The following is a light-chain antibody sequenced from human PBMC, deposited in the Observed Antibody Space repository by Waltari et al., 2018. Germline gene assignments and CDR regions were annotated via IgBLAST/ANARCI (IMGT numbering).Light chain of an antibody. CDR1: QDISNY. J-gene: IGKJ2*01. CDR2: DAS. V-gene: IGKV1-33*01. CDR3: QQYDNLPT. Sequence: DIQMTQSPSSLSASVGDRVTITCQASQDISNYLNWYQQKPGKAPKLLIYDASNKETGVPSRFSGSGSGTDFTFTISSLQPEDIATYYCQQYDNLPTFGQGTKLEIK.